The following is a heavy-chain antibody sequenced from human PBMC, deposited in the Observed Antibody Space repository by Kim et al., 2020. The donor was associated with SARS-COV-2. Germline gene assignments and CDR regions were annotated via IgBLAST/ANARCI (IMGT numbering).Heavy chain of an antibody. CDR2: VRNKAYGATT. CDR1: GFTFSDYA. V-gene: IGHV3-49*03. Sequence: GGSLRLSCSAFGFTFSDYAMSWFRQAPGKGLEWLGFVRNKAYGATTQYAASVRGRLTISRDDSEGIAYLHMSSPKTEDTAVYYCTSGGGSGRYFFDYWGQGSLVTVSS. CDR3: TSGGGSGRYFFDY. J-gene: IGHJ4*02. D-gene: IGHD3-10*01.